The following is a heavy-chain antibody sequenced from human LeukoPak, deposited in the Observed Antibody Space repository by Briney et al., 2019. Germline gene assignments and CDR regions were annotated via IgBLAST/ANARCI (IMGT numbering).Heavy chain of an antibody. D-gene: IGHD1-1*01. V-gene: IGHV1-8*03. J-gene: IGHJ6*03. CDR3: ARGRSPGTSMEYYYYMDV. CDR1: VYTFTNYV. CDR2: MNPNSGTT. Sequence: ASVNVSRKASVYTFTNYVINWVRQATGPGRGWMGWMNPNSGTTGYAQKFLGRVTITRNTSISTTYMELSSLRSEDTAVYYCARGRSPGTSMEYYYYMDVWGKGTTVTVSS.